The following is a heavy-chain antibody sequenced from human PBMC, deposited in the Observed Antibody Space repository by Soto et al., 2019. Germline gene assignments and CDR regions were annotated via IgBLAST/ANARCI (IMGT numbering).Heavy chain of an antibody. CDR2: ISSSGGST. Sequence: EVQLLESGGGLVQPGGSLRLSCAASGFTFSSYTMSWVRQGPGKGLEWVSGISSSGGSTVYADSVKGRFTISRDNFKNTLYLQMNILRAEDTAVYYCANGWGDYWGQGTPVTVSS. V-gene: IGHV3-23*01. CDR1: GFTFSSYT. CDR3: ANGWGDY. D-gene: IGHD6-19*01. J-gene: IGHJ4*02.